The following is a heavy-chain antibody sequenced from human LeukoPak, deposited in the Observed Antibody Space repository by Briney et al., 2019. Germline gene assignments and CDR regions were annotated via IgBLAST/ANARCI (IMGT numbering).Heavy chain of an antibody. CDR1: GFTFDDYA. CDR3: AKDIGGWTQGYSSSWYNTFDY. J-gene: IGHJ4*02. D-gene: IGHD6-13*01. V-gene: IGHV3-9*01. CDR2: ISWNSGSI. Sequence: GGSLRLSCAASGFTFDDYAVHWVRQAPGKGLEWVSGISWNSGSIGYADSVKGRFTISRDNAKNSLYLQMNSLRAEDTTLYYCAKDIGGWTQGYSSSWYNTFDYWGQGTLVTVSS.